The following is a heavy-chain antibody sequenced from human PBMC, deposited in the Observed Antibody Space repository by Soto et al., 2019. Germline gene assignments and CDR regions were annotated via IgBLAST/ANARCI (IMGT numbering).Heavy chain of an antibody. V-gene: IGHV5-51*01. D-gene: IGHD3-9*01. CDR1: GYTFRSYR. CDR3: ARHATYYDILSGYYFDY. CDR2: ISPGDSDT. J-gene: IGHJ4*02. Sequence: GESLKISCKGSGYTFRSYRIGWVRQVPGKGLEWVGIISPGDSDTKYSQSFQGQVTTSADKSITTANLPWNSLRASDTAMYYCARHATYYDILSGYYFDYWGQGTLVTVSS.